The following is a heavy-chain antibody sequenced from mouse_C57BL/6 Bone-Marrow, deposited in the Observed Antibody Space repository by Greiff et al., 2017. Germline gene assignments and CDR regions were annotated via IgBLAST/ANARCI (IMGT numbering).Heavy chain of an antibody. D-gene: IGHD2-2*01. Sequence: QVQLQQPGAELVKPGASVKMSCKASGYTFTSYWITWVKQRPGQGLEWIGDIYPGSGSTNYNEKFKSKAKLTVDTSSSTAYMQLSSLTSEDSAVYYCARVSFYYGFTWFAYWGQGTLVTVSA. V-gene: IGHV1-55*01. J-gene: IGHJ3*01. CDR3: ARVSFYYGFTWFAY. CDR1: GYTFTSYW. CDR2: IYPGSGST.